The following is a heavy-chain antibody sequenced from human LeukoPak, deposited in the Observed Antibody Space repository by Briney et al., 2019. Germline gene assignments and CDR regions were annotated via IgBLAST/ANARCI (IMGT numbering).Heavy chain of an antibody. Sequence: ASVKVSCKASGYTFTNYGISWVRQAPGQGLEWMGWISADSCNTNYAQNLQGRVTMTTDTSTSTAYMELRSLRSDDTAVYYCARGSFGEISFDIWGQGTRVTVSS. V-gene: IGHV1-18*04. CDR1: GYTFTNYG. CDR2: ISADSCNT. J-gene: IGHJ3*02. CDR3: ARGSFGEISFDI. D-gene: IGHD3-10*01.